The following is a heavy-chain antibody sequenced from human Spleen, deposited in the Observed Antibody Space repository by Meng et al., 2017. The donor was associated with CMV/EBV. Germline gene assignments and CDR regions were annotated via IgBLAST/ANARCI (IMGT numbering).Heavy chain of an antibody. J-gene: IGHJ4*02. Sequence: GSLRLSCTVSGGSISSSRYYWGWIRQPPGKGLEWIGSFCYSGSTYYNPSLRSRVTISVDTSKNQFSLKLSSVTAADTAVYYCARVPLYYDFWSGYYMADFFDYWGQGTLVTVSS. CDR1: GGSISSSRYY. D-gene: IGHD3-3*01. CDR2: FCYSGST. V-gene: IGHV4-39*07. CDR3: ARVPLYYDFWSGYYMADFFDY.